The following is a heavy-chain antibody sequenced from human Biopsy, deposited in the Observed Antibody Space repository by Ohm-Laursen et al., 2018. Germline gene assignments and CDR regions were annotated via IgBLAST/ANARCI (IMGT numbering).Heavy chain of an antibody. D-gene: IGHD3-10*01. CDR3: TRAEAGSGSLLYFDY. CDR2: IKSDGSGT. CDR1: GFSFSSYG. Sequence: SLRLSCTASGFSFSSYGMHWVRQAPGKGLVWVSRIKSDGSGTAYADSVKGRFTISRDSAKNTVFLQMNSLRAEDTAVYYCTRAEAGSGSLLYFDYWGQGTLVTVSS. J-gene: IGHJ4*02. V-gene: IGHV3-74*01.